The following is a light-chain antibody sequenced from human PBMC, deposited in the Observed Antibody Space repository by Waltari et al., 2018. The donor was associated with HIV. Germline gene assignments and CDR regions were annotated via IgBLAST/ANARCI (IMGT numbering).Light chain of an antibody. CDR3: QQYGSSPRT. Sequence: EIVLTQSPGTLSLSPEERATLSCRASQSISNRYLAWYQQKPGQAPRLLIYGASSRVTGITDRFSGSGSGTDFTLTISRLEPEDLAVYYWQQYGSSPRTFGQGTKLEIK. J-gene: IGKJ2*01. CDR2: GAS. CDR1: QSISNRY. V-gene: IGKV3-20*01.